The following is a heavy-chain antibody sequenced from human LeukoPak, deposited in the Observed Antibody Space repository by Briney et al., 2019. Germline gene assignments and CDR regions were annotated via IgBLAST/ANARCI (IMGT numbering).Heavy chain of an antibody. CDR1: GFTFSSYA. D-gene: IGHD2-2*01. Sequence: GRSLRLSCAASGFTFSSYAMHWVRQAPGKGLEWVAVISYDGSNKYYADSVKGRFTISRDNSKNTLYLQMNSLKAEDTAVYYCARDLRDIVVVPAADYWGQGTLVTVSS. CDR2: ISYDGSNK. J-gene: IGHJ4*02. V-gene: IGHV3-30*04. CDR3: ARDLRDIVVVPAADY.